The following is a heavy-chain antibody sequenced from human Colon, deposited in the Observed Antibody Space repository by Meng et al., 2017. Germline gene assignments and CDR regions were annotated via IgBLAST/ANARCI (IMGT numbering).Heavy chain of an antibody. CDR2: MYFSGST. V-gene: IGHV4-61*01. CDR3: ARGYSSGEGYFDY. J-gene: IGHJ4*02. CDR1: GGSVSSGSHY. Sequence: QGQLQGSGPRLVRPSVTLSLTCTVSGGSVSSGSHYWNWIRQTPGKGLEWIGYMYFSGSTNYNPSLKSRVTMSVDTSKNQFSLKLSSVTAADTALYYCARGYSSGEGYFDYWGQGTLVTVSS. D-gene: IGHD6-19*01.